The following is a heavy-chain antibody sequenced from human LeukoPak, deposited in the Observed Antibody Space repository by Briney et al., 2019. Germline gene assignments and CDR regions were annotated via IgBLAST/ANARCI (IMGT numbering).Heavy chain of an antibody. J-gene: IGHJ3*02. V-gene: IGHV3-7*05. Sequence: GGSLALSCTASGFTFSSYWMSWVRRARGKGLEGVVTIKQDGSQKEYVESVQGRFTISRDNAKNSLYLHMNRLRAEDTAVYYCARDPTVTNFHDAFDIWGQGTLVTVSS. D-gene: IGHD4-17*01. CDR3: ARDPTVTNFHDAFDI. CDR2: IKQDGSQK. CDR1: GFTFSSYW.